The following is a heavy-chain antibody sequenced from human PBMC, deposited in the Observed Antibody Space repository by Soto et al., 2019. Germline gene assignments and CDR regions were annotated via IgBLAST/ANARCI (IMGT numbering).Heavy chain of an antibody. CDR1: GYTFTAYY. J-gene: IGHJ2*01. CDR2: VDPRSGAT. V-gene: IGHV1-2*02. CDR3: ATDDYGADAF. D-gene: IGHD4-17*01. Sequence: ASVKVSCKPFGYTFTAYYIHWVRQAPGQGLECVGWVDPRSGATNYAQRFQGRVVMTRDMSVHTVYMELSGLTSDDTAIYYCATDDYGADAFGGR.